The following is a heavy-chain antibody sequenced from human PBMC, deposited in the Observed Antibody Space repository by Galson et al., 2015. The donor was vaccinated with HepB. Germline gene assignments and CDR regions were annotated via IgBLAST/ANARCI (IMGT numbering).Heavy chain of an antibody. V-gene: IGHV3-30*02. Sequence: SLRLSCAAAEFTFRHYGMHWVRQAPGKGLEWVSFIRYDGINKNYAESVKGRFTISRDNSKDTLYLQMSNLRAEDTAVYYCAKEAKVGSAPFWHGMDVWGQGTTVSVSS. CDR3: AKEAKVGSAPFWHGMDV. CDR1: EFTFRHYG. D-gene: IGHD1-26*01. J-gene: IGHJ6*02. CDR2: IRYDGINK.